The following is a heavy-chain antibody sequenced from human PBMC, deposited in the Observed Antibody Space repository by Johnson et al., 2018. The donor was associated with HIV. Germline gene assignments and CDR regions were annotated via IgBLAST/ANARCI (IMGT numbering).Heavy chain of an antibody. D-gene: IGHD7-27*01. CDR2: ISYDGSNK. Sequence: QVQLVESGGGVAQPGRSLRLSCAASGFTFSSYAMHWVRQAPGKGLEWVAVISYDGSNKYYADSVKGRFTISRDNSKNTLYVQMNSLRAEDTAVYYCARAIGNWDAFDIWGQGTMVTVSS. CDR1: GFTFSSYA. J-gene: IGHJ3*02. V-gene: IGHV3-30*14. CDR3: ARAIGNWDAFDI.